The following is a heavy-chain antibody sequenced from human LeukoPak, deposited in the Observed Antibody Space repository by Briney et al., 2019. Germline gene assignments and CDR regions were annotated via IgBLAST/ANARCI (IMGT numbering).Heavy chain of an antibody. J-gene: IGHJ2*01. CDR3: ARGESSGDFWSGYYNNWYFDL. CDR1: GYTFTGYY. D-gene: IGHD3-3*01. CDR2: INPNSGGT. V-gene: IGHV1-2*02. Sequence: ASVKVSCKASGYTFTGYYMHWVRQAPGRGLEWMGWINPNSGGTNYVQKFQGRVTMTRDTSISTAYMELSRLRSDDTAVYYCARGESSGDFWSGYYNNWYFDLWGRGTLVTVSS.